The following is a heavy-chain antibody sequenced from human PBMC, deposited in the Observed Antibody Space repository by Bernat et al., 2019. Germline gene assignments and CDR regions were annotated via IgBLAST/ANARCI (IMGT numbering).Heavy chain of an antibody. V-gene: IGHV3-53*01. CDR2: IYNGDST. Sequence: DVQLVESGGGLFQPGGSLKLSCAASGFSVSVNYMTWVRQAPGRGLEWVSIIYNGDSTYSADSVEGRFTISGDTSKNTLYLQMTSVGVEDTATYFCARIKPSVERHDAFDIWGRGTSVTVSS. CDR3: ARIKPSVERHDAFDI. D-gene: IGHD1-1*01. J-gene: IGHJ3*02. CDR1: GFSVSVNY.